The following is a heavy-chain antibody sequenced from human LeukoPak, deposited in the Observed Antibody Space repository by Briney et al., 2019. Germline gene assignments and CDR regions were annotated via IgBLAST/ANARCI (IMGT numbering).Heavy chain of an antibody. CDR3: ARRGYFYESSPFDP. V-gene: IGHV4-39*01. Sequence: PSETLSLTCIVSGGSISSGTYYWGWIRQPPGKGLEWIGTIYYTGTTYYNPSLKSRVTMSVNTSKNQFSLRLRSVTAADTAVYYCARRGYFYESSPFDPWVQGTLLTVSS. CDR1: GGSISSGTYY. CDR2: IYYTGTT. J-gene: IGHJ5*02. D-gene: IGHD3-22*01.